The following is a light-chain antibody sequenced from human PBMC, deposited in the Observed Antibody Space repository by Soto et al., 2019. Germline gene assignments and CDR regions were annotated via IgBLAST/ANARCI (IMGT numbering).Light chain of an antibody. CDR3: CSYAGSNTLV. Sequence: SYELTQPPSVSVAPGKTARITCGGNNIGSKSVHWYQQKPGQAPVLVIYYDSDRPSGIPERFSGSKSGNTASLTISGLQAEDEADYYCCSYAGSNTLVFGGGTKLTVL. V-gene: IGLV3-21*01. J-gene: IGLJ2*01. CDR1: NIGSKS. CDR2: YDS.